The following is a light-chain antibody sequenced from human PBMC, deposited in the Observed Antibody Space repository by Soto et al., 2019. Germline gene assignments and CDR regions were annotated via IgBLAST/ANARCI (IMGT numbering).Light chain of an antibody. CDR2: EVT. CDR3: VSYTDTDTLG. Sequence: QCVLTQPASVSGSRGQSITISCVGRSTDVCQDKSFSWYQHGPGKAPKLFIFEVTNWPSGVYSRFSVSRSSHTASLTISGLKPDNEGDYFCVSYTDTDTLGFGTGCKATVL. J-gene: IGLJ1*01. CDR1: STDVCQDKS. V-gene: IGLV2-14*01.